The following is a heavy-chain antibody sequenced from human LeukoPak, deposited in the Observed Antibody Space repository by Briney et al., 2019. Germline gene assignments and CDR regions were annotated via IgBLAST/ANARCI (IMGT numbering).Heavy chain of an antibody. D-gene: IGHD4-23*01. CDR3: ARDFNPSVPDYGGNSELAIIAPSGDAFDI. CDR2: IIPIFGTA. V-gene: IGHV1-69*05. CDR1: GGTFSRYA. J-gene: IGHJ3*02. Sequence: GASVKVSCKASGGTFSRYAITWVRQAPGQGLEWMGGIIPIFGTANYAQKFQGRVTITTDESTSTAYMELNSLRSEDTAVYYCARDFNPSVPDYGGNSELAIIAPSGDAFDIWGQGTMVTVSS.